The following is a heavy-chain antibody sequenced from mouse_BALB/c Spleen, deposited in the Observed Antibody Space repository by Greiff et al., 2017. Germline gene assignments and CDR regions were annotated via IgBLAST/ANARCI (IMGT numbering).Heavy chain of an antibody. Sequence: EVQLQQSGAELVRPGALVKLSCKASGFNIKDYYMHWVKQRPEQGLEWIGWIDPENGNTIYDPKFQGKASITADTSSNTAYLQLSSLTSEDTAVYYCARGYITTVVAPFDYWGQGTTLTVSS. V-gene: IGHV14-1*02. CDR3: ARGYITTVVAPFDY. CDR1: GFNIKDYY. CDR2: IDPENGNT. D-gene: IGHD1-1*01. J-gene: IGHJ2*01.